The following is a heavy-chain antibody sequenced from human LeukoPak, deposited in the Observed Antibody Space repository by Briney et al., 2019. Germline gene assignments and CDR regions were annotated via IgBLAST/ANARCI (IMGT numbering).Heavy chain of an antibody. CDR1: GYTFTSYD. J-gene: IGHJ6*02. Sequence: ASVKVSCKASGYTFTSYDINWVRQATGQGLEWMGWMNPNSGNTGYAQKFQGRVTMTRNTSISTAYMELSSLRSEDTAVYYCARELRAAQWTDYYYYGMDVWGQGTTVTVSS. CDR2: MNPNSGNT. V-gene: IGHV1-8*01. CDR3: ARELRAAQWTDYYYYGMDV. D-gene: IGHD6-19*01.